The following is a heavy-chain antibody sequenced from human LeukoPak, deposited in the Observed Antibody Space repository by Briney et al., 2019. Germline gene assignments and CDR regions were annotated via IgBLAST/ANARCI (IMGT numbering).Heavy chain of an antibody. Sequence: GESLKISCKGSGYSFTSYWIGWVRQMPGKGLEWMGIIYPGDSDTRYSPPFQGQVTISADKSISTAYLQWSSLKASDTAMYYCARLGIVGATTPADFDYWGQGTLVTVSS. D-gene: IGHD1-26*01. CDR2: IYPGDSDT. CDR3: ARLGIVGATTPADFDY. V-gene: IGHV5-51*01. J-gene: IGHJ4*02. CDR1: GYSFTSYW.